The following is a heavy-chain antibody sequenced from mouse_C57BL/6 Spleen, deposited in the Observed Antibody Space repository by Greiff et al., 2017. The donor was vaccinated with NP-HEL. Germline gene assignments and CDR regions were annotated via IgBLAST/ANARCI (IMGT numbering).Heavy chain of an antibody. J-gene: IGHJ1*03. Sequence: EVQLQQSGAELVRPGASVKLSCTASGFNIKDYYMHWVKQRPEQGLEWIGRIDPEDGDTEYAPKFQGKATMTADASSNTAYLQRSSLTSEDTAVYYCTTLGIHYYGSSYEYFDVWGTGTTVTVSS. V-gene: IGHV14-1*01. CDR2: IDPEDGDT. CDR1: GFNIKDYY. D-gene: IGHD1-1*01. CDR3: TTLGIHYYGSSYEYFDV.